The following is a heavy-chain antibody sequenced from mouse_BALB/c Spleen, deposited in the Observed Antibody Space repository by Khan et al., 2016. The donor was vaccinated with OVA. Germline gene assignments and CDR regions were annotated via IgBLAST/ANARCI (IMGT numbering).Heavy chain of an antibody. V-gene: IGHV9-3-1*01. J-gene: IGHJ1*01. CDR1: GYSFTNYG. Sequence: QIQLVQSGPEVKKPGETVKISCKASGYSFTNYGMNWVRQAPGKGLKWMGWINTYTGEPTYADDFKGRFAFSLETSASTAYLQINNLKNEDTATYFCASGGYWYFDVWGAGTMVTVSS. D-gene: IGHD1-1*02. CDR3: ASGGYWYFDV. CDR2: INTYTGEP.